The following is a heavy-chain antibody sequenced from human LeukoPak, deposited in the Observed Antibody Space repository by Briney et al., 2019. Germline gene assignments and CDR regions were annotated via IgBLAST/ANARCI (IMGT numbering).Heavy chain of an antibody. D-gene: IGHD4-23*01. V-gene: IGHV3-11*01. CDR2: ISNTGYSK. Sequence: GGSLRLSCASPGSTLSDYYVNWIRQAPGKGLERVSQISNTGYSKYYADSVKGRFTISRDNVKDSVSLQMNSLRVADSGMYYCAREEYGGNNFDYWGQGILVTVSS. J-gene: IGHJ4*02. CDR1: GSTLSDYY. CDR3: AREEYGGNNFDY.